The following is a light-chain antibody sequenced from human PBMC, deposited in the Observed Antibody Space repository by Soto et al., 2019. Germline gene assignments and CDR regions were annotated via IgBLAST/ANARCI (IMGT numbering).Light chain of an antibody. V-gene: IGLV2-23*02. CDR3: CAYVGTSVV. J-gene: IGLJ2*01. CDR1: SSDVGTYNL. CDR2: EVT. Sequence: QSVLTQPASVSGSPGQSITISCTGTSSDVGTYNLVSWYQQHPGKAPKLMIYEVTKWPSGVSNRFSGSKSGNTAFLTISGLQAEDEADYYCCAYVGTSVVFGGGTKLTVL.